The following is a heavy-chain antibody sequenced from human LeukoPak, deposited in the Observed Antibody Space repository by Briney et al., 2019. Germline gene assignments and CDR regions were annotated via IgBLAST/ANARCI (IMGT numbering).Heavy chain of an antibody. D-gene: IGHD1-7*01. V-gene: IGHV1-2*02. CDR3: ARELGLDY. J-gene: IGHJ4*02. CDR2: INPNSGGT. Sequence: GASVKVSCKASGYTFTSYDINWVRQAPGQGLEWIGWINPNSGGTNYAQKFQGRVTMTRDTSISTAYMELSRLRSDDTAVYYCARELGLDYWGQGTLVTVSS. CDR1: GYTFTSYD.